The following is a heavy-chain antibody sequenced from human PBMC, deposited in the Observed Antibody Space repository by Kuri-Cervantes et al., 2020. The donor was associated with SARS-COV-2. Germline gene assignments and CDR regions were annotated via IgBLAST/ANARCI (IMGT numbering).Heavy chain of an antibody. CDR1: GFTFSSYS. V-gene: IGHV3-21*01. D-gene: IGHD3-3*01. CDR2: ISSSSSYI. Sequence: GGSLRLSCAASGFTFSSYSMNWVRQAPGKGLEWVSSISSSSSYIYYADSVKGRFTISRDNAKNSLYLQMNGLRAEDTAVYYCARGGSTDYDFWSGYYRGWNWFDPWGQGTLVTVSS. J-gene: IGHJ5*02. CDR3: ARGGSTDYDFWSGYYRGWNWFDP.